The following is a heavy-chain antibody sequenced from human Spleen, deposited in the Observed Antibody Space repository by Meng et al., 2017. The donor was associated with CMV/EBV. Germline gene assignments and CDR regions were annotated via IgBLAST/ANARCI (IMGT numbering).Heavy chain of an antibody. V-gene: IGHV1-2*02. D-gene: IGHD5-24*01. CDR1: EYTFTDYY. J-gene: IGHJ4*02. CDR2: INPNSGGT. CDR3: ARDSDGYNYVRRFDY. Sequence: ASVKVSCKASEYTFTDYYIHWVRQAPGQGLEWMGWINPNSGGTNYAQKLQGRVTMTTDTSTSTAYMELRSLRSDDTAVYYCARDSDGYNYVRRFDYWGQGTLVTVSS.